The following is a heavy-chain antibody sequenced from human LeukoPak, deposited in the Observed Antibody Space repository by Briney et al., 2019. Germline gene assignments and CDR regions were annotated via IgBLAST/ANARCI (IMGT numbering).Heavy chain of an antibody. Sequence: PSQTLSLTCTVSGGSISSGSYYWSWIRQPAGKGLEWIGRIYTSGSTNYNPSLKSRVTISVDTSKNQFSLKLSSVTAADTAVYYCARVAPGWNMIDAFDIWGQGTMVTVSS. V-gene: IGHV4-61*02. D-gene: IGHD2/OR15-2a*01. CDR3: ARVAPGWNMIDAFDI. CDR2: IYTSGST. CDR1: GGSISSGSYY. J-gene: IGHJ3*02.